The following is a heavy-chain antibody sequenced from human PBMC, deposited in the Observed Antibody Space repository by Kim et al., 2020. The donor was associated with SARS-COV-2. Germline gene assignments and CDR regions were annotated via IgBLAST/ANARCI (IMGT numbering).Heavy chain of an antibody. V-gene: IGHV3-23*01. J-gene: IGHJ4*02. Sequence: GGSLRLSCAASGFTFSNYGVSWVRQAPGKGLEWVSAISFGGVTDYADSVRGRFTTSRDNPKSKVYLQMNSLRAEDTAVYYCAGICGTTSCSDDYWGQGTL. CDR1: GFTFSNYG. CDR3: AGICGTTSCSDDY. CDR2: ISFGGVT. D-gene: IGHD2-2*01.